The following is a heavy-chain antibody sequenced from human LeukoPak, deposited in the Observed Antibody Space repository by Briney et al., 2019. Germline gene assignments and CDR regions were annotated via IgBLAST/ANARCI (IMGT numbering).Heavy chain of an antibody. J-gene: IGHJ6*04. V-gene: IGHV1-69*13. D-gene: IGHD3-9*01. CDR2: IIPIFGTA. CDR1: GGTFSSYA. Sequence: SVKVSCKASGGTFSSYAISWVRQAPGQGLEWMGGIIPIFGTANYAQKFQGRVTNTADESTSTAYMELSSLRSEDTAVYYCARSRYFDWLSPYYYYGMDVWGKGTTVTVSS. CDR3: ARSRYFDWLSPYYYYGMDV.